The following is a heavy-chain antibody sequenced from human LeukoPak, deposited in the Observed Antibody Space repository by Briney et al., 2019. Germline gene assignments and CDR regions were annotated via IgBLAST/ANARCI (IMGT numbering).Heavy chain of an antibody. J-gene: IGHJ5*02. CDR1: GFTFSSRW. V-gene: IGHV3-49*03. D-gene: IGHD2-8*01. CDR2: IRSKAYGGTT. Sequence: PGGSLRLSCAASGFTFSSRWMSWFRQAPGKGLEWVGFIRSKAYGGTTEYAASVKGRFTISRDDSKSIAYLQMNSLKTEDTAVYYCTRERDIVLMVYANWFDPWGQGTLVTVSS. CDR3: TRERDIVLMVYANWFDP.